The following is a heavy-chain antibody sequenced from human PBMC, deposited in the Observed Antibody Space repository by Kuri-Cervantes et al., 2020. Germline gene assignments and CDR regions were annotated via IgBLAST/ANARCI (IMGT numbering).Heavy chain of an antibody. CDR1: GGSISSYY. V-gene: IGHV4-4*07. CDR3: ARHHLVVVPAAIPRYYGMDV. Sequence: GSLRLSCTVSGGSISSYYWSWIRQPAGKGLEWIGRIYTSGSTNYNPSLKSRVTMSVDTSKNQFSLKLSSVTAADTAVYYCARHHLVVVPAAIPRYYGMDVWGQGTTVTVSS. CDR2: IYTSGST. J-gene: IGHJ6*02. D-gene: IGHD2-2*02.